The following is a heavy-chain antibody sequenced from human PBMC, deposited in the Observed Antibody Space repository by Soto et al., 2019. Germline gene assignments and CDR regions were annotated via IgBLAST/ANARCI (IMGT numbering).Heavy chain of an antibody. CDR3: ARGRLGDHYYMDV. J-gene: IGHJ6*03. CDR2: INHSGST. CDR1: GGSFSGYY. V-gene: IGHV4-34*01. Sequence: SETLSLTCAVYGGSFSGYYWSWIRQPPGKGLEWIGEINHSGSTNYNPSLKSRVTISLDTSKNQFSLKLSSVAAADTAVYYCARGRLGDHYYMDVWGKGTTVTVSS.